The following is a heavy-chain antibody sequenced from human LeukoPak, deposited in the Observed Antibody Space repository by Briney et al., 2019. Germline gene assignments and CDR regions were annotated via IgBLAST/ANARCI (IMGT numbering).Heavy chain of an antibody. CDR1: GYTFTSYG. CDR2: INPSGGST. CDR3: ARKVAAAGPINWFDP. Sequence: ASVKVSCKASGYTFTSYGISWVRQAPGQGLEWMGIINPSGGSTSYAQKFQGRVTMTRDMSTSTVYMELSSLRSEDTAVYYCARKVAAAGPINWFDPWGQGTLVTVSS. V-gene: IGHV1-46*01. J-gene: IGHJ5*02. D-gene: IGHD6-13*01.